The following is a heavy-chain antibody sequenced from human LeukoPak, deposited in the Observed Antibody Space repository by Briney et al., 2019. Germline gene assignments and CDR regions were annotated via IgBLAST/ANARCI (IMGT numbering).Heavy chain of an antibody. CDR2: ISWSSGSI. Sequence: GGSLRLSCAASGFTFGDYAMHWVRQAPGKGLEWVSGISWSSGSIGYADSEKGRFTISRDNAKNSLYLQMDSLRAEDTALYYCVKRSRGRSAATDTDYHYGMDVWGQGTTVTVSS. CDR1: GFTFGDYA. V-gene: IGHV3-9*01. CDR3: VKRSRGRSAATDTDYHYGMDV. J-gene: IGHJ6*02. D-gene: IGHD6-13*01.